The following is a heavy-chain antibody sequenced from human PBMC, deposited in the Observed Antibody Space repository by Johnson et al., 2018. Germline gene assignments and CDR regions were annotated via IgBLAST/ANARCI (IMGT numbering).Heavy chain of an antibody. J-gene: IGHJ3*02. Sequence: APGQGLEWMGIINPSGGSTSYAQKFQGRVTMTRDTSTSTVSMELSSLSSEDTAGYYCARAFFDYYDSSGYRDAFDIWGQGTMVTVSS. D-gene: IGHD3-22*01. CDR3: ARAFFDYYDSSGYRDAFDI. V-gene: IGHV1-46*01. CDR2: INPSGGST.